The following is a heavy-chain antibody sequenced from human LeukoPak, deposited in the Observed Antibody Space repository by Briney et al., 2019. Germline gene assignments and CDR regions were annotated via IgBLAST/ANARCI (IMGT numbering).Heavy chain of an antibody. Sequence: PGGSLRLSCAASGFTFTTYWMSWVRQAPGKGLEWVAHINQDGTEKFYVDSVKGRFTISRDNAKISLYLQMDSLRVEDSAVYYCAKVAKYYYGSETYYFFEHWGQGTPVTASS. D-gene: IGHD3-10*01. CDR1: GFTFTTYW. J-gene: IGHJ4*02. CDR2: INQDGTEK. V-gene: IGHV3-7*01. CDR3: AKVAKYYYGSETYYFFEH.